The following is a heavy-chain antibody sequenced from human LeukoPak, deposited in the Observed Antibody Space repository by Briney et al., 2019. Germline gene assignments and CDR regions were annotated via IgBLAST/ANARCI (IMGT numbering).Heavy chain of an antibody. CDR1: GYTFTAYY. V-gene: IGHV1-2*02. Sequence: ASVKVSCKTSGYTFTAYYIHWVRQAPGQGLEWMGWMNPNTGGTNYAQQFQDRVTMTRDTSINTAYLELSRLKSDDTAVYYCASEYSSSSGVRDAFDIWGQGTMVTVSS. D-gene: IGHD6-6*01. J-gene: IGHJ3*02. CDR3: ASEYSSSSGVRDAFDI. CDR2: MNPNTGGT.